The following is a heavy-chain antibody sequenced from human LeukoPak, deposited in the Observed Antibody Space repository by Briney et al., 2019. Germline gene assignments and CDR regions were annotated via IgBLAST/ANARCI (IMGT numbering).Heavy chain of an antibody. CDR1: GGSISSSSYY. CDR3: ARDPFFNYYDSSGYSADY. J-gene: IGHJ4*02. V-gene: IGHV4-39*07. CDR2: IYYSGST. D-gene: IGHD3-22*01. Sequence: PSETLSLTRTVSGGSISSSSYYWGWIRQPPGKGLEWIGSIYYSGSTYYNPSLKSRVTISVDTSKNQFSLKLSSVTAADTAVYYCARDPFFNYYDSSGYSADYWGQGTLVTVSS.